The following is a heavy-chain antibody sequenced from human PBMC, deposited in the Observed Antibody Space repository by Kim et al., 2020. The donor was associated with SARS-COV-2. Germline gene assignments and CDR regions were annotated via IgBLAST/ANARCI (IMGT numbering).Heavy chain of an antibody. CDR3: ARQERQWLGLEPNWFDP. V-gene: IGHV4-39*01. J-gene: IGHJ5*02. Sequence: SETLSLTCTVSGGSISSTPYYWGWLRQPPGKGLEWSGSIYYSGSTYYNPPLKRLVTISVDTSKTQFSLKLSSVTAADTAVYYCARQERQWLGLEPNWFDPWGQGTLVTVSS. CDR1: GGSISSTPYY. CDR2: IYYSGST. D-gene: IGHD6-19*01.